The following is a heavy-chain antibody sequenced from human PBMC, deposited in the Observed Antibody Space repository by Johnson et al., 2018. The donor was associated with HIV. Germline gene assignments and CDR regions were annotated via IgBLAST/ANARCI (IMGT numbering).Heavy chain of an antibody. J-gene: IGHJ3*02. V-gene: IGHV3-66*01. CDR2: IYSGGST. CDR3: AKGYYYGSGSYYNSGAFDI. CDR1: GFTVSSHY. D-gene: IGHD3-10*01. Sequence: VQLVESGGGLVQPGGSLRLSCAASGFTVSSHYMSWVRQAPGKGLEGVAVIYSGGSTYYADSVKGRITISRDNAKNTLYLQMNSLRAEDTAVYYCAKGYYYGSGSYYNSGAFDIWGQGTTVTVSS.